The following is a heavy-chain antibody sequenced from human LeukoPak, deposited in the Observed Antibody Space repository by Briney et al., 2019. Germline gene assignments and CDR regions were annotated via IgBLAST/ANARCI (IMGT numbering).Heavy chain of an antibody. CDR3: AKGHCSGGSCYVWYFEL. D-gene: IGHD2-15*01. CDR2: ISNDGSNK. Sequence: GGSLRLSCAASGFTFSSYGMHWVRQAPGKGLEWVAVISNDGSNKYYADSVKGRFTISRDNSKNTLYLQMNSLRAEDTAMYYCAKGHCSGGSCYVWYFELWGRGTLVTVTS. J-gene: IGHJ2*01. CDR1: GFTFSSYG. V-gene: IGHV3-30*18.